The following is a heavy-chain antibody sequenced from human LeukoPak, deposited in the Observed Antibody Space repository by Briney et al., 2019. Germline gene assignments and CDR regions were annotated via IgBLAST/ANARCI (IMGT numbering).Heavy chain of an antibody. V-gene: IGHV4-39*01. CDR1: GGSISSSSYY. D-gene: IGHD6-6*01. CDR2: IYYSGST. Sequence: SETLSLTCTVSGGSISSSSYYWGWIRQPPGKGLEWIGSIYYSGSTYYNPSLKSRVTISVDTSKNQFSLKLSSVTAADTAVYYCARRSLAARPFDYWGQGTLVTVSS. J-gene: IGHJ4*02. CDR3: ARRSLAARPFDY.